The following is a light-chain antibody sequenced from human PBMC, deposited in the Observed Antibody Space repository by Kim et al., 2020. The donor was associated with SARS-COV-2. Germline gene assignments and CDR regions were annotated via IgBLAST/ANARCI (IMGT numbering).Light chain of an antibody. Sequence: SYELTQPPSVSVSPGPTASITCSGDKLGDKYACWYQQKPGQSPVLVIYQDSKRPSGIPERFSGSNSGNTATLTISGTQAMDEADYYCQAWDSSSHVVFGG. CDR3: QAWDSSSHVV. V-gene: IGLV3-1*01. CDR1: KLGDKY. CDR2: QDS. J-gene: IGLJ2*01.